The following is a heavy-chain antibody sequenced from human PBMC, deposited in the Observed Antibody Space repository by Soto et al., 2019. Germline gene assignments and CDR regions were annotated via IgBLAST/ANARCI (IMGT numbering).Heavy chain of an antibody. CDR2: ISYDGSNK. CDR3: AKDGGYCSSTSASPGCYYYYGMDV. V-gene: IGHV3-30*18. J-gene: IGHJ6*02. Sequence: QVQLVESGGGVVQPGRSLRLSCAASGFTFSSYGMHWVRQAPGKGLEWVAVISYDGSNKYYADSVKGRFTISRDNSKNTLYLQMNSLRAEDTAVYYCAKDGGYCSSTSASPGCYYYYGMDVWGQGTTVTVSS. CDR1: GFTFSSYG. D-gene: IGHD2-2*01.